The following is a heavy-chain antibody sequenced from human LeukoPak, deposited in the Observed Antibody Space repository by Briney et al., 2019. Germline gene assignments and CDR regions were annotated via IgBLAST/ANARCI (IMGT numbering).Heavy chain of an antibody. CDR3: ARVSDGCLDY. V-gene: IGHV3-21*01. CDR1: GFTFSNAW. Sequence: GGSLRLSCAASGFTFSNAWMSWVRQAPGKGLGWVSSISSSSSYIYYADSVKGRFTISRDNAKNSLYLQMNSLRAEDTAVYYCARVSDGCLDYWGQGTLVTVSS. J-gene: IGHJ4*02. CDR2: ISSSSSYI. D-gene: IGHD5-24*01.